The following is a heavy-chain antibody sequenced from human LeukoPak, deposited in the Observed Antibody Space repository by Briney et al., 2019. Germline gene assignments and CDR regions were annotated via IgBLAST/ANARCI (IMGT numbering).Heavy chain of an antibody. D-gene: IGHD3-22*01. J-gene: IGHJ6*02. Sequence: GASVKVSCKASGYTFTSYYMHWVRQAPGQGLEWMGIINPSGGSTSYAQKFQGRVTMTRDSSTSTVYMELSSLRSEDTAVYYCARDLGPYDSDYYYGMDVWGQGTTVTVSS. CDR3: ARDLGPYDSDYYYGMDV. V-gene: IGHV1-46*01. CDR2: INPSGGST. CDR1: GYTFTSYY.